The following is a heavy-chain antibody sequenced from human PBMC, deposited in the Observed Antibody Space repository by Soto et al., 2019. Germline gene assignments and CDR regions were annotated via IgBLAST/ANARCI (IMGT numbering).Heavy chain of an antibody. CDR2: IGTDGNT. J-gene: IGHJ4*01. CDR3: VRKYPGTRPFDY. CDR1: GFTFNSYA. Sequence: GGSLRLSCAASGFTFNSYAMNWVRQAPGKGLAWVSAIGTDGNTYYANSVKGRFTISRDNSRTTLYLQMNSLRVEDTALYYCVRKYPGTRPFDYWGQGTMVTVSS. V-gene: IGHV3-23*01. D-gene: IGHD2-2*01.